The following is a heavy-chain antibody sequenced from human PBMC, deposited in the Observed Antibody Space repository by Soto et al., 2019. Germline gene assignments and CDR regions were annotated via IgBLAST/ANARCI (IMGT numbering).Heavy chain of an antibody. CDR1: GGSVSSGSYY. J-gene: IGHJ4*02. CDR2: IYYSGST. D-gene: IGHD3-22*01. CDR3: ARETVIVAASYFDH. Sequence: PSETLSLTCTVSGGSVSSGSYYWSWIRQPPGKGLEWVGYIYYSGSTNYNPSLKSRVTISVDTSKNQFSLKLSSVTAADTAVYYCARETVIVAASYFDHWGEGTLVTVSS. V-gene: IGHV4-61*01.